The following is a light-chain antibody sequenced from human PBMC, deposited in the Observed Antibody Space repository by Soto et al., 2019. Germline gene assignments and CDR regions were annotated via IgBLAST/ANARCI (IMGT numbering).Light chain of an antibody. CDR1: QSVLYSSNNKNY. CDR2: WAS. CDR3: QQYYRTPIT. V-gene: IGKV4-1*01. J-gene: IGKJ4*01. Sequence: IVMTQSPDSLTVSLGDRSTINCRSSQSVLYSSNNKNYLAWYQHKPGQPPKLLIYWASTRDSGVPDRFSGSGSGTDFTLTISSLQAEDVAVYSCQQYYRTPITFGGGTKVDIK.